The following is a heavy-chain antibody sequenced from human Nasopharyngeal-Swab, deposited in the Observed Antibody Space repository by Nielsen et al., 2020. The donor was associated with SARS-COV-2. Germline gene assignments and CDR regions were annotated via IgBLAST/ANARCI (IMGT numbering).Heavy chain of an antibody. J-gene: IGHJ6*03. V-gene: IGHV3-11*03. D-gene: IGHD3-16*02. CDR3: ARGSYDFAWGTFRRPSPAGREYSYHYMDV. Sequence: GESLKISCAASGFTFSEYYMNWIRQTPEKGLECIAVISSDSDYTDYADSVKGRFTVSRNNAQRSLSLQLSSLRAEDTAIYYCARGSYDFAWGTFRRPSPAGREYSYHYMDVWGKGTTVTVSS. CDR1: GFTFSEYY. CDR2: ISSDSDYT.